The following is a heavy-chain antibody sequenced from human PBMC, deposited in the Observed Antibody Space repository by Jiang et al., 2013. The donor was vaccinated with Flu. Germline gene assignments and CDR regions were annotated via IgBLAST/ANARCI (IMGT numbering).Heavy chain of an antibody. CDR2: FDPEDGRK. D-gene: IGHD1-26*01. CDR1: GDTLSERS. Sequence: GAEVKKPGASVNFSCKVSGDTLSERSMHWVRQAPAKGLEWMGSFDPEDGRKIYAQKFQGRVTMTEDTSTDTAYMELSSLRSEDTAVYYCATSLRRNLGDAFDIVGPRDNGQRLF. CDR3: ATSLRRNLGDAFDI. J-gene: IGHJ3*02. V-gene: IGHV1-24*01.